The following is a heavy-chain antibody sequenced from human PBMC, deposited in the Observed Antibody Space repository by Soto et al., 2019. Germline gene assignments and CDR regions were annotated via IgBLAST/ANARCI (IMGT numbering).Heavy chain of an antibody. J-gene: IGHJ4*02. D-gene: IGHD1-20*01. Sequence: SETLSLTCTVSGCSISSYYWSWVRQPPGKGLEWIVYIYYSGSTNYNPSSKSGVTITADTNENQFPLQLSTVPAADTAAYYCARGNQDNWTDGYWGQGTLVTVSS. V-gene: IGHV4-59*01. CDR2: IYYSGST. CDR1: GCSISSYY. CDR3: ARGNQDNWTDGY.